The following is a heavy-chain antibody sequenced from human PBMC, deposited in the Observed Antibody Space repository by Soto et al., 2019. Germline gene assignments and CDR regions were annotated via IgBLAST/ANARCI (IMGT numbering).Heavy chain of an antibody. J-gene: IGHJ6*02. CDR1: GFTFSGSA. D-gene: IGHD1-26*01. Sequence: QSGGSLRLSCAASGFTFSGSAMHWVRQASGKGLEWVGRIRSKANSYATADAASVKGRFTISRDNSKHTLYLQMNDLTTEDTAVYHCVRVGWEYKFENGIDDWGQGTTVTVSS. V-gene: IGHV3-73*01. CDR2: IRSKANSYAT. CDR3: VRVGWEYKFENGIDD.